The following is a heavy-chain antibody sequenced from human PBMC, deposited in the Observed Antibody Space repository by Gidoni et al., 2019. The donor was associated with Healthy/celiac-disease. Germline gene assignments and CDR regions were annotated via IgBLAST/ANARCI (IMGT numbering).Heavy chain of an antibody. J-gene: IGHJ4*02. V-gene: IGHV3-23*01. CDR1: GFTFSSYA. CDR2: ISGSGGST. CDR3: AKSQYQLLSTDDY. Sequence: EVQLLESGGGLVQPGGSLRLSCAASGFTFSSYAMSWVRQAPGKGLGWVSAISGSGGSTYYADSVKGRFTISRDNSKNTLYLQMNSLRAEDTAVYYCAKSQYQLLSTDDYWGQGTLVTVSS. D-gene: IGHD2-2*01.